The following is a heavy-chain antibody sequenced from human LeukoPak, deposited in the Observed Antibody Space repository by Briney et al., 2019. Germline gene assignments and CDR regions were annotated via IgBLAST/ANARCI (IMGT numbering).Heavy chain of an antibody. CDR2: IKQDGSEK. CDR1: GFTFSSYW. V-gene: IGHV3-7*01. D-gene: IGHD2-15*01. Sequence: PGGSLRLSCAASGFTFSSYWMSWVRQAPGKGLEWVANIKQDGSEKYYVDSVKGRFTISRDNAKNSLYLQMNSLGAEDTAVYYCARDLGVVVVAAANDYWGQGTLVTVSS. CDR3: ARDLGVVVVAAANDY. J-gene: IGHJ4*02.